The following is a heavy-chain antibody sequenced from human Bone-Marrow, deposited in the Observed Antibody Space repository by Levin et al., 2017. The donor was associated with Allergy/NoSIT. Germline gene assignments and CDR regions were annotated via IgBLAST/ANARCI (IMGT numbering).Heavy chain of an antibody. Sequence: GGSLRLSCAASGFTFSSYSMNWVRQAPGKGLEWVSYISSSSSTIYYADSVKGRFTISRDNAKNSLYLQMNSLRAEDTAVYYCARGTSFFDYWGQGTLVTVSS. CDR2: ISSSSSTI. D-gene: IGHD2-2*01. V-gene: IGHV3-48*01. CDR3: ARGTSFFDY. J-gene: IGHJ4*02. CDR1: GFTFSSYS.